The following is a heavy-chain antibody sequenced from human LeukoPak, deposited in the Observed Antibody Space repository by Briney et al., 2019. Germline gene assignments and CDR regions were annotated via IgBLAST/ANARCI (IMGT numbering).Heavy chain of an antibody. CDR2: IYHSGTS. Sequence: SETLSLTCTVSGGSISSTPYYWSWIRQHPGKGLEWIGYIYHSGTSHSNPSLKSRLTISVDTSKNQFSLKLISVTAADTAVYYCARGTIDPPGWFDPWGQGTLVTVSS. V-gene: IGHV4-31*03. D-gene: IGHD1-7*01. CDR1: GGSISSTPYY. CDR3: ARGTIDPPGWFDP. J-gene: IGHJ5*02.